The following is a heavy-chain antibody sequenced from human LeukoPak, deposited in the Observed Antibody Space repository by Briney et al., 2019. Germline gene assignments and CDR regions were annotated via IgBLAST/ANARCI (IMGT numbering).Heavy chain of an antibody. CDR3: ARFQGPGRWLSPFDL. Sequence: SETLSLTCTVSGGAIGTYYWSWIRQPAGKGLEWIGRIYTTGSTTYNSSLKSRVTISVDKSKNELFLKLNSMTAADTAVYYCARFQGPGRWLSPFDLWGRDTLVTVSS. V-gene: IGHV4-4*07. J-gene: IGHJ2*01. CDR2: IYTTGST. D-gene: IGHD3-22*01. CDR1: GGAIGTYY.